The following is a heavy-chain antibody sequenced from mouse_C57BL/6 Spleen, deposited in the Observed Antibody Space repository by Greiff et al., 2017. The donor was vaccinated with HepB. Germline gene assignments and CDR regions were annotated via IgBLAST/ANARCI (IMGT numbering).Heavy chain of an antibody. CDR3: ASAFDYAMDY. Sequence: EVQGVESGGGLVQPGGSLKLSCAASGFTFSDYYMYWVRQTPEQRLEWVAYISNGGGSTYYPDTVKGRFTISKDNAKNTLYLQMSRLKSEDTAMYYCASAFDYAMDYWGQGTSVTVSS. CDR1: GFTFSDYY. J-gene: IGHJ4*01. V-gene: IGHV5-12*01. CDR2: ISNGGGST.